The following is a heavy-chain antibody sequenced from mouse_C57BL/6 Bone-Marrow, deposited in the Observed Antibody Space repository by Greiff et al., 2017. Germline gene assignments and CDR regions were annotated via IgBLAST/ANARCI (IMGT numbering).Heavy chain of an antibody. V-gene: IGHV5-17*01. J-gene: IGHJ4*01. CDR3: ASAYAMDY. CDR1: GFTFSDYG. CDR2: ISSGSSTI. Sequence: EVKVIESGGGLVKPGGSLKLSCAASGFTFSDYGMHWVRQAPEKGLEWVAYISSGSSTIYYADTVKGRFTISRDNAKNTLFLQMTSLRSEDTAMYYCASAYAMDYWGQGTSVTVSS.